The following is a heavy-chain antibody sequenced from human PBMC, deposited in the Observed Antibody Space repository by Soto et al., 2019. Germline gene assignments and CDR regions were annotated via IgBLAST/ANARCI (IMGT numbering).Heavy chain of an antibody. CDR2: ISPKFGRT. V-gene: IGHV1-18*01. CDR1: DYIFLAYG. D-gene: IGHD2-15*01. CDR3: ARDDCNGGSCDGGHYLDL. J-gene: IGHJ2*01. Sequence: QVQLVQSGPEVKKAGASVKVSCTAPTDYIFLAYGFDWVRQAPGQGLEWMGWISPKFGRTHYARTRPDRFHMTTDVSTKTVSMELRDLRSDDTAVYYCARDDCNGGSCDGGHYLDLWGRGTPISVSS.